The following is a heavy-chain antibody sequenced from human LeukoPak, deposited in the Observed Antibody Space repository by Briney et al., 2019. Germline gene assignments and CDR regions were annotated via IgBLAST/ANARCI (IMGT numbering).Heavy chain of an antibody. V-gene: IGHV3-15*01. Sequence: SGGSLRLSCAASGFTFSNAWMSWVRQAPGKGLEWVGRIKSKTDGGTTDYAAPVKGRFTISRDDSKNTLYLHMNSLKTEDTAVYYCTTGPRESYYYDSSGYQIDYWGQGTLVTVSS. CDR2: IKSKTDGGTT. CDR3: TTGPRESYYYDSSGYQIDY. CDR1: GFTFSNAW. D-gene: IGHD3-22*01. J-gene: IGHJ4*02.